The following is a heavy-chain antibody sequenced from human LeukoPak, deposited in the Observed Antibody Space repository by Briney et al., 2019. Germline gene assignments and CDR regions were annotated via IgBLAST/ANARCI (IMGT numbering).Heavy chain of an antibody. J-gene: IGHJ5*02. CDR2: IYYKGIT. CDR1: GGSISSYY. V-gene: IGHV4-59*08. D-gene: IGHD2-21*02. CDR3: ARLVAVTGTVDYFDP. Sequence: PSETLSLTCTVSGGSISSYYWSWIRQPPGKGLEWIGYIYYKGITNYNPSLKSRVTISLDTSKSQFSLNLRSVTAADTAVYYCARLVAVTGTVDYFDPWGQGAVVTVSS.